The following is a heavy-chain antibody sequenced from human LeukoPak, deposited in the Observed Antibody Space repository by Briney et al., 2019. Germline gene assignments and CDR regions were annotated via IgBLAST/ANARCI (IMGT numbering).Heavy chain of an antibody. CDR2: MSSDAIKT. J-gene: IGHJ4*02. Sequence: GTSLRLSCETSGFTFRTCGVHWVRQAPGKGLEWVALMSSDAIKTYYADSVKGRFSISRDSSKDTFYLQMNSLRAEDTAVYYCAKDHAGSGRAFESWGQGTLVTVSS. CDR1: GFTFRTCG. CDR3: AKDHAGSGRAFES. D-gene: IGHD2-15*01. V-gene: IGHV3-30*04.